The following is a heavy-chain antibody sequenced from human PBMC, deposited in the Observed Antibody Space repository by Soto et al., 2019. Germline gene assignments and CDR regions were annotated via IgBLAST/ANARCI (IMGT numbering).Heavy chain of an antibody. CDR2: IVVGSGNT. V-gene: IGHV1-58*01. D-gene: IGHD3-3*01. CDR1: GFSFPSSA. Sequence: SVKVSCKSAGFSFPSSAVQWVRQARGQRLEWIGWIVVGSGNTNYAQKFQERVTITRDMSTSTAYMELSSLRSEHTAVYYCAADGYDFWSGYYDWSYWGQGTLVTGSS. CDR3: AADGYDFWSGYYDWSY. J-gene: IGHJ4*02.